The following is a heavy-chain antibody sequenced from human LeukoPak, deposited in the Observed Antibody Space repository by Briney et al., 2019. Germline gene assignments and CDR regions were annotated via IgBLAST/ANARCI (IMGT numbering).Heavy chain of an antibody. CDR3: ARGGYRVYGMDV. J-gene: IGHJ6*04. V-gene: IGHV4-34*01. CDR1: GGSFSGYY. Sequence: SETLSLTCAVYGGSFSGYYWSWIRQPPGKGLEWSGEINHSGSTNYNPSLKSRVTISVDTSKSQFSLKLSSVTAADTAVYYCARGGYRVYGMDVWGKGTTVTVSS. CDR2: INHSGST. D-gene: IGHD5-18*01.